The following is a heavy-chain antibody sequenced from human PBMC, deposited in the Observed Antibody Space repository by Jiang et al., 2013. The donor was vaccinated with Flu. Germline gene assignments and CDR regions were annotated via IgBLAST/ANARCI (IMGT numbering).Heavy chain of an antibody. V-gene: IGHV3-23*01. CDR1: GFTFSSYA. Sequence: AASGFTFSSYAMSWVRQAPGKGLEWVSAISGSGGSTYYADSVKGRFTISRDNSKNTLYLQMNSLRAEDTAVYYCAKDLLWFGELSIFDYWGQGTLVTVSS. J-gene: IGHJ4*02. D-gene: IGHD3-10*01. CDR3: AKDLLWFGELSIFDY. CDR2: ISGSGGST.